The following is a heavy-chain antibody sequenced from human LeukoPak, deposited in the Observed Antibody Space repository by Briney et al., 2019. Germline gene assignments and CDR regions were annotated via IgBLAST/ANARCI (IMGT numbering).Heavy chain of an antibody. J-gene: IGHJ4*02. CDR1: GFAFSSYA. CDR3: AKDLVGGVDTAMVPH. CDR2: LSGSGGST. V-gene: IGHV3-23*01. D-gene: IGHD5-18*01. Sequence: GGSLRLSCAASGFAFSSYAMRLVRQAQGTGLELVSALSGSGGSTYYADSVKGRFTISRDNSKNTLYLQMNSLRAEDTAVYYCAKDLVGGVDTAMVPHWGQGTLVTVSS.